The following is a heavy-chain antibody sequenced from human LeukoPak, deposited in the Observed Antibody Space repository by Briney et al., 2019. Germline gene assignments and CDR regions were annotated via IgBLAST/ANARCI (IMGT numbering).Heavy chain of an antibody. CDR1: GGSISSSSYY. CDR3: ASCGGGETGDAFDI. CDR2: IYYSGST. V-gene: IGHV4-39*07. D-gene: IGHD2-21*01. J-gene: IGHJ3*02. Sequence: SETLSLTCTVSGGSISSSSYYWGWIRQPPGKGLEWIGSIYYSGSTYYNPSLKSRVTISVDTSKNQFSLKLSSVTAADTAVYYCASCGGGETGDAFDIWGQGTMVTVSS.